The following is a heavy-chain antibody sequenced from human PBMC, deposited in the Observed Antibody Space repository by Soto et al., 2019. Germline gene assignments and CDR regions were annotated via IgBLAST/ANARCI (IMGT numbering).Heavy chain of an antibody. V-gene: IGHV1-69*13. Sequence: ASVKVSCKASGGTFSSYAISWVRQAPGQGLEWMGGIIPIFGTANYAQKFQGRVTITADESTSTAYMELSSLRSEDTAVYYCARGTTYCTNGVCAVDYWGQGTLVTVSS. D-gene: IGHD2-8*01. CDR1: GGTFSSYA. J-gene: IGHJ4*02. CDR3: ARGTTYCTNGVCAVDY. CDR2: IIPIFGTA.